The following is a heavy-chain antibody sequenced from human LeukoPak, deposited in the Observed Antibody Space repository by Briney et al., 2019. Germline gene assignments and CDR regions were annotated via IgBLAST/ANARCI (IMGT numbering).Heavy chain of an antibody. V-gene: IGHV4-59*12. D-gene: IGHD1-26*01. CDR3: ARKGLLSFYG. J-gene: IGHJ4*02. CDR2: IYYSGST. CDR1: GASISSYY. Sequence: SETLSLTCTVSGASISSYYWSWIRQPPGKGLEWIGYIYYSGSTNYNPSLKSRVTISVDTSKNQFSLKLSSVTAADTAVYYCARKGLLSFYGWGQGTLVTVSS.